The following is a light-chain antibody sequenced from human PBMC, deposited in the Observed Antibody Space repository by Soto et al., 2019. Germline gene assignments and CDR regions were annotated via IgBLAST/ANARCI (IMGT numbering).Light chain of an antibody. J-gene: IGKJ5*01. CDR3: QQRNVWPPIT. CDR1: QSIHSY. V-gene: IGKV3-11*01. CDR2: DST. Sequence: VLTQSPATLSLSPGERATLSCRASQSIHSYLAWYQQKPGQPPRLLIYDSTLRANGVPDRFGGSRSGTEFTLTIISLEPEDFAVYYCQQRNVWPPITFGQGTRLEI.